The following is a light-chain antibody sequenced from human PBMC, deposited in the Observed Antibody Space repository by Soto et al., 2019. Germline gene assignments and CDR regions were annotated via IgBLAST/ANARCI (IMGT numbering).Light chain of an antibody. CDR2: GAS. CDR1: QSVSNNY. V-gene: IGKV3-20*01. CDR3: QQYGSSPWT. Sequence: EIVLAQSPGTLSVSPLERATLSCRASQSVSNNYLAWYQQKPGQAPRLLIYGASNRATGIPDRFSGSGSGTDFTLTISRLEPEDFAVYYCQQYGSSPWTFGQGTKVDIK. J-gene: IGKJ1*01.